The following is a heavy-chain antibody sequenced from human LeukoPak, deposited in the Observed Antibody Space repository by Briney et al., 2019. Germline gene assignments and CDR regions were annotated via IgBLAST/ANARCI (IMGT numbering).Heavy chain of an antibody. V-gene: IGHV1-69*13. CDR1: GGTFSSYA. D-gene: IGHD3-10*01. CDR2: IIPIFGTA. Sequence: SVKVSCKASGGTFSSYAISWVRQAPGQGLEWMGGIIPIFGTANYAQKFQGRVTITADESTSTAYMELSSLRSEDTAVYYCARAVYYYGSGSPDYYYGMDVWGKGTTVTVSS. CDR3: ARAVYYYGSGSPDYYYGMDV. J-gene: IGHJ6*04.